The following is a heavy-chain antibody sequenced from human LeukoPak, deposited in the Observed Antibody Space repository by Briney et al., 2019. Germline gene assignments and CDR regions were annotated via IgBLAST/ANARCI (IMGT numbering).Heavy chain of an antibody. CDR3: TTVPHYDFWSGYESAEYFQH. D-gene: IGHD3-3*01. J-gene: IGHJ1*01. V-gene: IGHV3-21*06. CDR1: GFTFTTYS. Sequence: PGGSLRLSCAASGFTFTTYSMNWVRQAPGKGLEWVSSIGSGSNYIYYADSVKGRFTISRDNAKNSLYLQMNSLRAEDTAVYYCTTVPHYDFWSGYESAEYFQHWGQGTLVTVSS. CDR2: IGSGSNYI.